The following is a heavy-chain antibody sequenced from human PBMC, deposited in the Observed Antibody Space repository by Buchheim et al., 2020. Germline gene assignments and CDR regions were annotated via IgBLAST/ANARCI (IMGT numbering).Heavy chain of an antibody. CDR1: GGSISSGCYY. J-gene: IGHJ6*03. Sequence: QVQLQESGPGLVKPSQTLSLTCTVSGGSISSGCYYWSWTRQPPGKGLEWIGYIYYSGSTYYNPSLKSRVTISVDTSKNQFSLKLSSVTAADTAVYYCARVAFDWLLWSSSYYYYMDVWGKGTT. CDR2: IYYSGST. CDR3: ARVAFDWLLWSSSYYYYMDV. D-gene: IGHD3-9*01. V-gene: IGHV4-31*03.